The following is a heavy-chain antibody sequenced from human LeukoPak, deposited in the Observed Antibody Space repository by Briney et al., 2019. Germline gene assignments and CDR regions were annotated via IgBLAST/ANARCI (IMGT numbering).Heavy chain of an antibody. CDR2: ISWNSGSI. CDR1: GFTFDDYA. V-gene: IGHV3-9*03. J-gene: IGHJ3*02. CDR3: AKAAAGSTLGAFDI. Sequence: PGGSLRLSCAASGFTFDDYAMHWVRQAPGKGLEWVSGISWNSGSIGYADSVKGRFTISRDNAKNSLYLQMNRLRAEDMALLYFAKAAAGSTLGAFDIWGQGTMVTVSS. D-gene: IGHD6-13*01.